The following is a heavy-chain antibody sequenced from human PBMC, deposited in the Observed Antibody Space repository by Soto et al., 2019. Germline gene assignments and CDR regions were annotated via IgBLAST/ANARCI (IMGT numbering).Heavy chain of an antibody. CDR3: STTQRRQGRSTNDF. CDR1: GFTFSNAW. V-gene: IGHV3-15*01. J-gene: IGHJ4*02. D-gene: IGHD1-1*01. CDR2: IKSDAYGGAI. Sequence: EVQLVESGGGLVKPGGSLRLSCAGSGFTFSNAWMSWVRRAPGKGLERVGRIKSDAYGGAIDYAAPVKSRFTISRDDSTNTLFQQMINLRAEEAAVYSCSTTQRRQGRSTNDFWGQGTRVSVSS.